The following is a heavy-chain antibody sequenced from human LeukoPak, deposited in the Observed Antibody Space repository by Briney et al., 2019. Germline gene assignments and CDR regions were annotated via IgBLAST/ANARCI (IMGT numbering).Heavy chain of an antibody. CDR1: GFTFSSYG. D-gene: IGHD2-2*01. V-gene: IGHV3-30*18. CDR3: AKGPGNIVVVPAAISCFQH. CDR2: ISYDGSNK. Sequence: PGGSLRLSCAASGFTFSSYGMHWVRQAPGKGLEWVAVISYDGSNKYYADSVKGRFTIFRDNSKNTLYLQMNSLRAEDTAVYYCAKGPGNIVVVPAAISCFQHWGQGTLVTVSS. J-gene: IGHJ1*01.